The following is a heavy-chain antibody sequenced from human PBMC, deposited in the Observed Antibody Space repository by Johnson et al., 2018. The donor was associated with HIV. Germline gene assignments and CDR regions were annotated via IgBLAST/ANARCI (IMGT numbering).Heavy chain of an antibody. Sequence: VQLVESGGGLVKPGGSLRLSCAASGFTVSSNYMSWVRQAPGRGLEWVSVIYSGGSTYYADSVKGRFTISRDKSKKTLYLQMNGLRVEDTAVYYCAKCIWGSSLIDVFDMWGRGTTVIVSS. CDR3: AKCIWGSSLIDVFDM. J-gene: IGHJ3*02. CDR2: IYSGGST. CDR1: GFTVSSNY. V-gene: IGHV3-66*01. D-gene: IGHD3-16*01.